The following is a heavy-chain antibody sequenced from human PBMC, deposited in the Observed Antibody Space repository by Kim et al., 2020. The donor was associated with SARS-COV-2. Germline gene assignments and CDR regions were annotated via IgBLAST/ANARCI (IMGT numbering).Heavy chain of an antibody. J-gene: IGHJ4*02. Sequence: PTPKIRVTLSVDTPKNQFSLKLSSVTAADTAVYYCARHLATPLYRGYFDYWGQGTLVTVSS. D-gene: IGHD3-16*02. CDR3: ARHLATPLYRGYFDY. V-gene: IGHV4-59*08.